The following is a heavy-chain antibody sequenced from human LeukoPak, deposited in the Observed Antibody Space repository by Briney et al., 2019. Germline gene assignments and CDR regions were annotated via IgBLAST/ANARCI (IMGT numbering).Heavy chain of an antibody. CDR2: IWYDGSNK. Sequence: PGGSLRLSCAASGFTFSSYGMHWVRHAPGKGLEWVAVIWYDGSNKYYADSVKGRFTISRDNSKNTLYLQMNSLRAEDTAVYYCARGHSGYDGTYFDYWGQGTLVTVSS. CDR1: GFTFSSYG. V-gene: IGHV3-33*01. CDR3: ARGHSGYDGTYFDY. J-gene: IGHJ4*02. D-gene: IGHD5-12*01.